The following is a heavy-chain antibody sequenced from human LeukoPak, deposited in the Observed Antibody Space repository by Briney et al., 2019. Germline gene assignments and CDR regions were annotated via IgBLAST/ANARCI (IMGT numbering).Heavy chain of an antibody. CDR1: DGSFTGYF. CDR3: ARDPTTVMTVPWYFDT. Sequence: PSETPSLTCAVYDGSFTGYFWNWIRQSPGKGLEWIGEINHRGSTNYNPSLKSRLTISVDTSKNQFPLRLTSVTAADTGVYFCARDPTTVMTVPWYFDTWGQGTLVTVSS. D-gene: IGHD4-11*01. J-gene: IGHJ4*02. V-gene: IGHV4-34*01. CDR2: INHRGST.